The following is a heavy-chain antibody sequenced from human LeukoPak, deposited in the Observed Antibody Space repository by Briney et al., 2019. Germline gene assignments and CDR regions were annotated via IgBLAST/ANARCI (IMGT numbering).Heavy chain of an antibody. J-gene: IGHJ4*02. V-gene: IGHV3-13*01. Sequence: GGSLRLSRAASGFTLSNYAMHWVRQPAGEGLEWVSALGTAGDTFYPGSVKGRFTISRDNAKKSLFLQMNSLRAEDTAVYYCARQNTPHGNFDYWGQGTLVTVSS. CDR2: LGTAGDT. D-gene: IGHD5-24*01. CDR1: GFTLSNYA. CDR3: ARQNTPHGNFDY.